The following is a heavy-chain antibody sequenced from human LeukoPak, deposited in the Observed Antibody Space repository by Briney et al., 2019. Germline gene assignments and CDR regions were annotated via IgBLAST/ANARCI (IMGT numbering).Heavy chain of an antibody. CDR2: IYHSGST. V-gene: IGHV4-38-2*02. CDR3: ARDPWGSGSLDY. Sequence: SETLSLTCTVSGYSLSSGYYWGWIRQPPGKGLEWIGSIYHSGSTYYNPSLKSRVTISVDTSKNQFSLKLSSVTAADTAAYYCARDPWGSGSLDYWGQGTLVTVSS. D-gene: IGHD6-19*01. J-gene: IGHJ4*02. CDR1: GYSLSSGYY.